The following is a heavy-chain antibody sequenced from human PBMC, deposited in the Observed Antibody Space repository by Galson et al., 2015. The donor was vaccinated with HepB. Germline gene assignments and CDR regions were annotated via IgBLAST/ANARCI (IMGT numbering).Heavy chain of an antibody. CDR2: FDPEDGEA. CDR1: GHTVTELS. D-gene: IGHD6-6*01. CDR3: STGVRVPAYIPGVIAARPTEYEWATDPPVYYHGTGDADDFHV. V-gene: IGHV1-24*01. J-gene: IGHJ3*01. Sequence: SVKVSCKVSGHTVTELSMHWVRQAPGKGLEWMGGFDPEDGEAIYTQKFQGSVSMTEDTSTDTAYMELSSLRSEDTAVYYCSTGVRVPAYIPGVIAARPTEYEWATDPPVYYHGTGDADDFHVWGQGTMVTVSA.